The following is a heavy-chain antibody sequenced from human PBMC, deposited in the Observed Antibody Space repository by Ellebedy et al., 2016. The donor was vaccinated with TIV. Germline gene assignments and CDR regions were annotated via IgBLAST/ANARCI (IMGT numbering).Heavy chain of an antibody. CDR1: GIPFNSYA. J-gene: IGHJ4*02. Sequence: GEFLKISCAASGIPFNSYAMHWVRQSPRKGLEWVAIVSFDVDKKFYLDSVKGRFTISRDNSKNTLYLDMNSVGVEDTAVYYCARDLTPYASGAGLSDSWGQGALVTVSS. CDR2: VSFDVDKK. CDR3: ARDLTPYASGAGLSDS. D-gene: IGHD2-2*01. V-gene: IGHV3-30-3*01.